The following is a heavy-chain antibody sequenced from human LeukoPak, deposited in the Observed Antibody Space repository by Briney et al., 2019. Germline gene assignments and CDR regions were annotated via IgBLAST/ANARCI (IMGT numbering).Heavy chain of an antibody. D-gene: IGHD7-27*01. CDR2: IKQDGSEK. J-gene: IGHJ4*02. CDR3: ARGLNRGFDY. V-gene: IGHV3-7*03. Sequence: QAGGSLRLSCAASGSTFSGYWMSWVRQAPGKGLEWVANIKQDGSEKYYVDSVKGRFTISRDNAKNSLYLQMNSLRAEDTAVYYCARGLNRGFDYWGQGTLVTVSS. CDR1: GSTFSGYW.